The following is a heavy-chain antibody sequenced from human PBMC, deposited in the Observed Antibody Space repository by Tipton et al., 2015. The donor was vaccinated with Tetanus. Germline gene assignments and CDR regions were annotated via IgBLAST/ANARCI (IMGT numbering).Heavy chain of an antibody. V-gene: IGHV4-59*12. CDR1: GGSISDNY. J-gene: IGHJ5*02. CDR3: ARGLGSMLAPGGSIDA. CDR2: VYSTGSA. Sequence: TLSLTCTVSGGSISDNYWSWVRQAPGKGLEWIGYVYSTGSASYSPSLSRRVTISIDTSKNRFSLKMTSVTTADTAVYYCARGLGSMLAPGGSIDAWGQGTLVTVSS. D-gene: IGHD2-8*01.